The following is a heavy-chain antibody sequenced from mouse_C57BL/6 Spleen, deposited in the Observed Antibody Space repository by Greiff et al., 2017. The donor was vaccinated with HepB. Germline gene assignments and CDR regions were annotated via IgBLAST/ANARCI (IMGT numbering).Heavy chain of an antibody. CDR1: GYTFTDYY. CDR3: ARGFITTVVVSDY. J-gene: IGHJ2*01. D-gene: IGHD1-1*01. Sequence: VQLQQSGPELVKPGASVKISCKASGYTFTDYYMNWVKQSHGKSLEWIGDINPNNGGTSYNQKFKGKATLTVDKSSSTAYMELRSLTSEDSAVYYCARGFITTVVVSDYWGQGTTLTVSS. V-gene: IGHV1-26*01. CDR2: INPNNGGT.